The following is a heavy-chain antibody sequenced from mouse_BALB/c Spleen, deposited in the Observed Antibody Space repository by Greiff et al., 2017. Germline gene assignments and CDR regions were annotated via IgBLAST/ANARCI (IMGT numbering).Heavy chain of an antibody. CDR3: ARPNSPYYYGSSSFYAMDY. V-gene: IGHV5-12-1*01. D-gene: IGHD1-1*01. CDR2: ISSGGGST. CDR1: GFAFSSYD. Sequence: EVKLMESGGGLVKPGGSLKLSCAASGFAFSSYDMSWVRQTPEKRLEWVAYISSGGGSTYYPDTVKGRFTISRDNAKNTLYLQMSSLKSEDTAMYYCARPNSPYYYGSSSFYAMDYWGQGTSVTVSS. J-gene: IGHJ4*01.